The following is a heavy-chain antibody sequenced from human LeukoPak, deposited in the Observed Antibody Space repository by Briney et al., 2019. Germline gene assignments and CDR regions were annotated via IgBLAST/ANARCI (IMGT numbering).Heavy chain of an antibody. V-gene: IGHV3-33*01. CDR3: ARDLRRYYYDSSGYYYFDY. D-gene: IGHD3-22*01. J-gene: IGHJ4*02. CDR2: IWYDGSNK. CDR1: GFTFSSYG. Sequence: GGSLRLSCAASGFTFSSYGMHWVRQAPGKGLEWVAVIWYDGSNKYYADSVKGRFTISRDNSKNTLYLQMNSLRAEDTAVYYCARDLRRYYYDSSGYYYFDYWGQGTLVTVSS.